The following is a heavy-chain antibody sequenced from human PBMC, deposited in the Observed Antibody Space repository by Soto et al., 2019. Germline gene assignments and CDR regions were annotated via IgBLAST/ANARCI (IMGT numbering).Heavy chain of an antibody. J-gene: IGHJ4*02. CDR2: IRSKANNYAT. CDR1: GFSFSGAA. Sequence: GGSLRLSCTTSGFSFSGAAMHCVRQASGKGLEWVGRIRSKANNYATAYAASVKGRFSISRDDSKNTVYLQMNSLNTDDTAVYYCTTPQIGSGSISIDFWGQGTLVTVSS. D-gene: IGHD2-15*01. V-gene: IGHV3-73*01. CDR3: TTPQIGSGSISIDF.